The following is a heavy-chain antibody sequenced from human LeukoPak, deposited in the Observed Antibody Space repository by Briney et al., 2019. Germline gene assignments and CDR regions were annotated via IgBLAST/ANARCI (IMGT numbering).Heavy chain of an antibody. D-gene: IGHD3-10*01. Sequence: ASVKVSCKASGYTFTSYYMHWVRQAPGQGLEWMGIINPSGGSTSYAQEFQGRVTMTRDTSTSTVYMELSSLRSEDTAVYYCARAPMVRGVIISPDYYYYGMDVWGQGTTVTVSS. CDR2: INPSGGST. CDR1: GYTFTSYY. J-gene: IGHJ6*02. V-gene: IGHV1-46*01. CDR3: ARAPMVRGVIISPDYYYYGMDV.